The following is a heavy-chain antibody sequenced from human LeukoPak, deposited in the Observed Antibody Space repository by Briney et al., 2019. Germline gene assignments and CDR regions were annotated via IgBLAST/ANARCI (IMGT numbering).Heavy chain of an antibody. CDR2: INPNSGGT. J-gene: IGHJ3*02. D-gene: IGHD3-9*01. V-gene: IGHV1-2*02. Sequence: ASVEVSCKASGYTFTGYYMHWVRQAPGQGLEWMGWINPNSGGTNYAQKFQGRVTMTRDTSISTAYMELSRLRSDDTAVYYCARDQSWFDAFDIWGQGTMVTVSS. CDR1: GYTFTGYY. CDR3: ARDQSWFDAFDI.